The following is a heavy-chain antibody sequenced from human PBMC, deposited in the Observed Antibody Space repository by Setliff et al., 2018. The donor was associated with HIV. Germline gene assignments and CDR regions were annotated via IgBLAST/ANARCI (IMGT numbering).Heavy chain of an antibody. J-gene: IGHJ6*02. D-gene: IGHD3-10*01. CDR1: GGSITSSGYN. CDR2: IYSSGRT. V-gene: IGHV4-31*03. Sequence: SETLSLTCIVSGGSITSSGYNWNWIRQHPGKGLEWIGYIYSSGRTSYNPSLQSRVSISIDTSKNQFSLKLDSVIAADTAVYYCARDEVRYYSGSESVRAGMDVWGQGTAVTVS. CDR3: ARDEVRYYSGSESVRAGMDV.